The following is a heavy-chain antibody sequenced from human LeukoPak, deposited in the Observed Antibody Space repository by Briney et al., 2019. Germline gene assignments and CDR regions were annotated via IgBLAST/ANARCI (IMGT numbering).Heavy chain of an antibody. J-gene: IGHJ4*02. V-gene: IGHV3-64*01. CDR2: ISSNGGST. D-gene: IGHD3-10*01. Sequence: PGGSLRLSCAASGFTFSSYAMHWVRQAPGKGLEYVSGISSNGGSTYYANSVKGRFTISRDNSKNTLNLQMGSLRPEDMAVYYCARTGSSGSYHIDYWGQGTLVTVSS. CDR3: ARTGSSGSYHIDY. CDR1: GFTFSSYA.